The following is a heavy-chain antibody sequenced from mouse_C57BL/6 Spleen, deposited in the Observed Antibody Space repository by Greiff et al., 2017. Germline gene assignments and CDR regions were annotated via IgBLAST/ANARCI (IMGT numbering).Heavy chain of an antibody. D-gene: IGHD2-5*01. Sequence: VQLQQSGAELVKPGASVKLSCTASGFNIKDYYMNWVKQRTEQGLEWIGRIDPEDGDNKYAPKFQGKATITADTSSNTAYLQLSSLTSEDTAVYYCARADYSNGYFDVWGTGTTVTVSA. J-gene: IGHJ1*03. CDR3: ARADYSNGYFDV. CDR2: IDPEDGDN. V-gene: IGHV14-2*01. CDR1: GFNIKDYY.